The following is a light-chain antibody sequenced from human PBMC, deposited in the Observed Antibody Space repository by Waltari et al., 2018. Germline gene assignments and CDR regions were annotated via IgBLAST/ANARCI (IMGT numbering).Light chain of an antibody. CDR2: QAS. CDR3: QQHNNSWT. CDR1: QSVANR. V-gene: IGKV1-5*03. Sequence: DIQMTQSPSTLSASVGDKVTITCRASQSVANRVAWYRQKPGEAPKVLIYQASTLETWVPSMFSVSGSGTEFTLTISRLQPDDFARYYCQQHNNSWTFGQGTTVEVK. J-gene: IGKJ1*01.